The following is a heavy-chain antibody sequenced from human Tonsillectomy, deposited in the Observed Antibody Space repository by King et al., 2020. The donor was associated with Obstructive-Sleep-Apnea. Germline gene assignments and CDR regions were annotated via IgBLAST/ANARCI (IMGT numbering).Heavy chain of an antibody. V-gene: IGHV3-23*04. D-gene: IGHD3-10*01. CDR2: ISGSGGST. CDR1: GFTFSSYA. CDR3: AKDLLGYYGSGSYKDY. Sequence: EVQLVESGGGLVQPGGSLRLSCAASGFTFSSYAMSWVRQAPGKWLEWVSAISGSGGSTYYADSVKGRFTISRDNSKNTLYLQMNSLRDEDTAVYYCAKDLLGYYGSGSYKDYWGQGTLVTVSS. J-gene: IGHJ4*02.